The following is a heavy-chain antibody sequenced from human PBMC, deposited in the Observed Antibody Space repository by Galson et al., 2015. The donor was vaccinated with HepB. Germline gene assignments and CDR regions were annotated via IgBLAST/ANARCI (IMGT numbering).Heavy chain of an antibody. D-gene: IGHD5-24*01. J-gene: IGHJ4*02. V-gene: IGHV3-72*01. CDR1: GFRFSDHY. CDR2: SRNKDHRYST. CDR3: VRGHNSFDA. Sequence: SLRLSCAVSGFRFSDHYMDWVRQAPGKGLEWVGRSRNKDHRYSTEYAASVKGRFTISRDLSRNSLYLQMTSLRTEDTATYYCVRGHNSFDAWGQGTLVTVSP.